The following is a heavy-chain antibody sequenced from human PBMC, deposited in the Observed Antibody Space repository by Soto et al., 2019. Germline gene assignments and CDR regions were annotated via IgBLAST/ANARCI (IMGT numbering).Heavy chain of an antibody. CDR2: IYYSGST. CDR1: GGSISSYY. CDR3: ARRYGAASDY. J-gene: IGHJ4*02. Sequence: SEALSLTCTVSGGSISSYYWSWIRQPPGRGLEWIGYIYYSGSTNYNPSLKSRVIISVDTSKNQFSLKLSSVTAADTAVYYCARRYGAASDYWGQGTLVTVSS. V-gene: IGHV4-59*01. D-gene: IGHD2-15*01.